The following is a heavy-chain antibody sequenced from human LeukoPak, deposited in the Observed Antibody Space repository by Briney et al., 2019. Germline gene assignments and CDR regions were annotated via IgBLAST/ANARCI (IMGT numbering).Heavy chain of an antibody. V-gene: IGHV1-18*01. CDR3: AREIYGRFDY. D-gene: IGHD4-17*01. Sequence: GASVKVSCKASGYTFTSYGISWVRQAPGQGLECMGWINPYNGNRNYAQKFQGRVTMTTDTSTGTAYMELRSMRSDDTAVYYCAREIYGRFDYWGQGALVAVSS. CDR1: GYTFTSYG. J-gene: IGHJ4*02. CDR2: INPYNGNR.